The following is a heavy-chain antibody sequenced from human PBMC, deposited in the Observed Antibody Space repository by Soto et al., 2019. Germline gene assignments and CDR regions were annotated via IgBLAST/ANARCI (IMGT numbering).Heavy chain of an antibody. V-gene: IGHV1-3*01. CDR1: GFNFTKYR. D-gene: IGHD3-16*01. Sequence: ASVKVSCKASGFNFTKYRIHWLRQAPGQSLEWLGWVNAGSGNTRYSERFQARVTISRDSSASTAYMELRSLTTADTAVYYCARXKGALGGALWGFWG. CDR2: VNAGSGNT. CDR3: ARXKGALGGALWGF. J-gene: IGHJ2*01.